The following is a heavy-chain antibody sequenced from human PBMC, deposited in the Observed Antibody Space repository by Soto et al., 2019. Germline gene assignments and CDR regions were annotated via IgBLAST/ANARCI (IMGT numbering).Heavy chain of an antibody. V-gene: IGHV4-39*01. CDR3: ARVDSYYYDSSRNFDY. D-gene: IGHD3-22*01. Sequence: XXTLSLGSTVSGGSISSSSYYWGFIRQPPGKGLEWIGSIYYSGSTYYNPSLKSRVTISVDTSKNQFSLKLSSVTAADTAVYYCARVDSYYYDSSRNFDYWGQGTLVTVPQ. J-gene: IGHJ4*02. CDR1: GGSISSSSYY. CDR2: IYYSGST.